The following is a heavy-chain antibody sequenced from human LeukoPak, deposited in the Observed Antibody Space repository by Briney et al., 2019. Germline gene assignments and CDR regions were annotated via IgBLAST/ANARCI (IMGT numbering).Heavy chain of an antibody. Sequence: SETLSLTCTVSGGSISSYYWSWIRQPPGKGLEWIGYIYYSGNTNYNPSLKSRVTISVDTSKNQFSLKLSSVTAADTAVYYCARHGSGDYYYYGMDVWGQGTTVTVSS. J-gene: IGHJ6*02. CDR2: IYYSGNT. CDR1: GGSISSYY. V-gene: IGHV4-59*08. CDR3: ARHGSGDYYYYGMDV. D-gene: IGHD2-15*01.